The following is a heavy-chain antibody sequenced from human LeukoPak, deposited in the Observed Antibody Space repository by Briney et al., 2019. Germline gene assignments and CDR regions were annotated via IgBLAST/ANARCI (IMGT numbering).Heavy chain of an antibody. J-gene: IGHJ4*02. CDR3: AKDIQSSSYYGGAY. Sequence: GGSLRLSCTASGFTFSSFAMSWVRQAPGKGLEWVSTISASGGSTYYADSVKGRFTISRDISKNTLSLQMNSLRAEDTAVYYCAKDIQSSSYYGGAYWGQGTLVTVSS. CDR1: GFTFSSFA. CDR2: ISASGGST. V-gene: IGHV3-23*01. D-gene: IGHD3-10*01.